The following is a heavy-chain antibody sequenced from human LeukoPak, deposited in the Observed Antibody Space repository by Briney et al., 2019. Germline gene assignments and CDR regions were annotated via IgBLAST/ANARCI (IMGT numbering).Heavy chain of an antibody. D-gene: IGHD3-9*01. CDR2: INPNSGGT. CDR1: GYTFTGYH. CDR3: ARGGYDILTGYYSAFYDY. J-gene: IGHJ4*02. Sequence: GASVKVSCKASGYTFTGYHMHWVRQAPGKGVEWMGWINPNSGGTNYEQKFQGRVTMTRDTSISTAYMELSRLRSDDTAVYYCARGGYDILTGYYSAFYDYWGQGTLVTVSS. V-gene: IGHV1-2*02.